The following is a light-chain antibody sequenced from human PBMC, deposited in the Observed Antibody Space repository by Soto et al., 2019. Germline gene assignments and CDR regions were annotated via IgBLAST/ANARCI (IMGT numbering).Light chain of an antibody. V-gene: IGLV2-14*01. J-gene: IGLJ2*01. CDR1: SSDVGGYNY. Sequence: QSALTQPASVSGSPGQSITISCTGTSSDVGGYNYVSWYQQHPGKAPKLMIYEVSNRPSGVSNRFSGSKSGNTASLTISGLQAEDEGDYYCSSYTSSSTVVFGGGIKLTVL. CDR3: SSYTSSSTVV. CDR2: EVS.